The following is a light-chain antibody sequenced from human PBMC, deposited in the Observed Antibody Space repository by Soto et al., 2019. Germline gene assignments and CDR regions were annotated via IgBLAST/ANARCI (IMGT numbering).Light chain of an antibody. CDR3: QQYSDWPYT. J-gene: IGKJ2*01. Sequence: EVVLTQSPATLSVSPGERATLSCRASQNIHNKLAWYQQKPGQAPRLLFYGASTRAVGIAVRFSGSGSGTEFTLTINSLQSEDFAVYYCQQYSDWPYTFGQGTKLEIK. V-gene: IGKV3-15*01. CDR1: QNIHNK. CDR2: GAS.